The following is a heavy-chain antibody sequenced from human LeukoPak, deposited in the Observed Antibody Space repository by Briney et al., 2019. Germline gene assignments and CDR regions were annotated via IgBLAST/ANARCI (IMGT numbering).Heavy chain of an antibody. J-gene: IGHJ4*02. CDR3: TTDDGIAVAGIDY. V-gene: IGHV3-15*01. Sequence: GGSLRLSCAASGFTFFSAWMSWVRQAPGKGLEWVGRIKSKTDGGTTDYAAPVKGRFTISRDDSKNTLYLQMNSLKTEDTAVYYCTTDDGIAVAGIDYWGQGTLVTVSS. CDR1: GFTFFSAW. D-gene: IGHD6-19*01. CDR2: IKSKTDGGTT.